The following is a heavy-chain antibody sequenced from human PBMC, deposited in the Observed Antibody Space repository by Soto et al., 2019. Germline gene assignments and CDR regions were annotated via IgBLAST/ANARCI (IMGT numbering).Heavy chain of an antibody. CDR3: AKSVRYCLGSSCAPEAFDV. Sequence: QVHVVESGGGVVQPGRSLRLSCVASGFSFSDSGMHWVRQAPGKGLEWMAAISYDGSNKYYADSVNDRFTISRDNSKNTLSLQMNSLRAEDKAVYYCAKSVRYCLGSSCAPEAFDVWGQGTLVSVSS. J-gene: IGHJ3*01. CDR2: ISYDGSNK. CDR1: GFSFSDSG. V-gene: IGHV3-30*18. D-gene: IGHD2-15*01.